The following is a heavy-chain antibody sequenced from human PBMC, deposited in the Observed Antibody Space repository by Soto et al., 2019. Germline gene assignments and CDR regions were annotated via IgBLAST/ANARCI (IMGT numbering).Heavy chain of an antibody. Sequence: GGSLRLSCAASGFTFSSYAMSWVRQAPGKGLEWVSAISGSGGSTYYADSVKGRFTISRDNSKNTLYLQMNSLRAEDTAVYYCAKGELWLGKNPADNWGKGTLVTVSS. D-gene: IGHD3-10*01. CDR3: AKGELWLGKNPADN. J-gene: IGHJ4*02. V-gene: IGHV3-23*01. CDR1: GFTFSSYA. CDR2: ISGSGGST.